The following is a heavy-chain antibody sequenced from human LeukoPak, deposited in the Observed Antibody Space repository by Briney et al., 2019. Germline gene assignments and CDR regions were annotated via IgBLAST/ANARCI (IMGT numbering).Heavy chain of an antibody. V-gene: IGHV1-2*02. D-gene: IGHD6-19*01. CDR3: ARAGIRLVPYAFDI. CDR2: INPNSGGT. Sequence: ASVKVSCKASGYIFTGYYMHWVRQAPGQGLEWMGWINPNSGGTNYAQKFQGRVTMTRDTSISTAYMELSRLRSDDTAVYYCARAGIRLVPYAFDIWGQGTMVTVSS. J-gene: IGHJ3*02. CDR1: GYIFTGYY.